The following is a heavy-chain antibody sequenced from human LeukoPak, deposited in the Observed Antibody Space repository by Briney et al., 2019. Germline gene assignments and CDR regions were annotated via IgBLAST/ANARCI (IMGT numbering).Heavy chain of an antibody. D-gene: IGHD2-21*02. V-gene: IGHV5-51*01. J-gene: IGHJ5*02. CDR1: GYSFTSYW. CDR3: ARFLGAYCDGDCYPRFDP. Sequence: GESLKISCKGSGYSFTSYWIGWVRQMPGKGLEWMGIIYPGDSDTRYSPSFQGQVTISADKSISTAYLQWSSLKASDTAMYYCARFLGAYCDGDCYPRFDPWGQGTLVTVSS. CDR2: IYPGDSDT.